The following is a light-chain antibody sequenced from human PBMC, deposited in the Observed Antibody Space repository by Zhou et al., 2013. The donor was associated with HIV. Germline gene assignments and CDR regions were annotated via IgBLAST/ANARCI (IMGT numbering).Light chain of an antibody. CDR1: QSVSSSY. J-gene: IGKJ5*01. Sequence: EIVLTQSPGTLSLSPGERATLSCRASQSVSSSYLAWYQQKPGQAPRLLIYDASNRATGIPDRFSGGGSATDFTLTISSLEPEDFAVYYCQQRSSWPITFGQGTRLEIK. V-gene: IGKV3D-20*02. CDR3: QQRSSWPIT. CDR2: DAS.